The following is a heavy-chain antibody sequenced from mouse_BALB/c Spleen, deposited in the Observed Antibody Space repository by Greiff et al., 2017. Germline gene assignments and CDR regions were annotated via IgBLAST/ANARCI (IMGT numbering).Heavy chain of an antibody. CDR3: ARYDGYYVAY. CDR1: GYTFSSYW. CDR2: ILPGSGST. D-gene: IGHD2-3*01. J-gene: IGHJ3*01. V-gene: IGHV1-9*01. Sequence: VQLQQSGAELMKPGASVKISCKATGYTFSSYWIEWVKQRPGHGLEWIGEILPGSGSTNYNEKFKGKATFTADTSSNTAYMQLSSLTSEDSAVYYCARYDGYYVAYWGQGTLVTVSA.